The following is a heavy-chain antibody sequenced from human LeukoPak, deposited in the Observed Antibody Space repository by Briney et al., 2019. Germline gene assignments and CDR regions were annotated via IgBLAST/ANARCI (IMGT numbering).Heavy chain of an antibody. CDR2: IFYSGTT. J-gene: IGHJ4*02. CDR3: ARHPSWASPFDY. CDR1: GGSISSYY. D-gene: IGHD2-2*01. Sequence: SETLSLTCTVSGGSISSYYWSWIRRPPGEGLEWIGYIFYSGTTNYNLSLKSRVTMSVDTSKNQFSLRLSSVTAADTAVYYCARHPSWASPFDYWGQGTLVTVSP. V-gene: IGHV4-59*08.